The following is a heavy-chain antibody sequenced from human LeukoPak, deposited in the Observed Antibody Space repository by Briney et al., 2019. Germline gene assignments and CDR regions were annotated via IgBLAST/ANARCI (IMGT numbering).Heavy chain of an antibody. CDR3: ARGSRYSGIDY. V-gene: IGHV4-39*07. D-gene: IGHD1-26*01. CDR1: GGSISSSSYY. Sequence: PSETLSLTCTVSGGSISSSSYYWGWIRQPPGKGLEWIGSIYYSGSTYYNPSLKSRVTISVDTSKNQFSLKLSSVTAADTAVYYCARGSRYSGIDYWGQGTLVTVSS. J-gene: IGHJ4*02. CDR2: IYYSGST.